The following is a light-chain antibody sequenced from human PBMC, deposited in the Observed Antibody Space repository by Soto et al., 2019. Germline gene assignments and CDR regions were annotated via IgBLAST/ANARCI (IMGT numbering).Light chain of an antibody. V-gene: IGKV1-27*01. CDR1: QDISVY. Sequence: DIQMTQSPSSLSASVGDRVTITCRASQDISVYLAWYQQKPGKVPKLLIYSASTLQSGVPSRFSDSGSGTHFTLTIRSLQPEDVATYYCQKFNTAPLTFGQGTRLEIK. J-gene: IGKJ5*01. CDR2: SAS. CDR3: QKFNTAPLT.